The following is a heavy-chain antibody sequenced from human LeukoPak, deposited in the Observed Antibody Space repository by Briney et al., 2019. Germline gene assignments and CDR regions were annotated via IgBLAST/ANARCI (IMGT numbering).Heavy chain of an antibody. J-gene: IGHJ4*02. CDR1: GFTFSNYG. V-gene: IGHV3-21*04. Sequence: GGSLRLSCVVSGFTFSNYGMNWVRQAPGKGLEWVSYISSTRTSISYADSVKGRFTVSRDNAERSLYLQMNSLRAEDTAIYYCATYRQVLLPFESWGQGTLVTVSS. D-gene: IGHD2-8*02. CDR2: ISSTRTSI. CDR3: ATYRQVLLPFES.